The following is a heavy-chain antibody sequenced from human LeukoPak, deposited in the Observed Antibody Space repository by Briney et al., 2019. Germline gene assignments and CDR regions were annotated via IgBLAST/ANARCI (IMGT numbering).Heavy chain of an antibody. CDR1: GYFIGSGQY. Sequence: SETLSLTCTVSGYFIGSGQYWGWIRQPAGKGLEWIGRIYTSGSTNYNPSLKSRVTISVDKSKNQFSLKLSSVTAADTAVYYCARDSRVPADYYYYMDVWGKGTTVTVSS. CDR2: IYTSGST. D-gene: IGHD6-6*01. V-gene: IGHV4-4*07. CDR3: ARDSRVPADYYYYMDV. J-gene: IGHJ6*03.